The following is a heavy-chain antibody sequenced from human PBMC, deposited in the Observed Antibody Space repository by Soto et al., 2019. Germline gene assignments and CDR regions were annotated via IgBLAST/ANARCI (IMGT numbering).Heavy chain of an antibody. Sequence: TLSLTCTVSGGSISSGGYYWSWIRQHPGKGLEWIGYIYYSGSTYYNPSLKSRVTISVDTSKNQFSLKLSSVTAADTAVYYCARDRRRGVVIISYFGYWGQGTLVTVSS. CDR1: GGSISSGGYY. V-gene: IGHV4-31*03. CDR3: ARDRRRGVVIISYFGY. CDR2: IYYSGST. J-gene: IGHJ4*02. D-gene: IGHD3-3*01.